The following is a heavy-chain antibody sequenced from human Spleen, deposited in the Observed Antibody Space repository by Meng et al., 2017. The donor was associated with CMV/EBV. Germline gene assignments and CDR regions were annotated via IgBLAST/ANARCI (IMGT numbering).Heavy chain of an antibody. CDR1: GYTFTGYF. D-gene: IGHD7-27*01. J-gene: IGHJ4*02. V-gene: IGHV1-2*02. Sequence: KVSCKASGYTFTGYFMHWVRQAPGQGLEWMGWINPNSGGTNYAQKLEGRVTMTTDRSTTTAYLELRSLRYDDTAVYFCARGTGIFDYWGQGALVTVSS. CDR3: ARGTGIFDY. CDR2: INPNSGGT.